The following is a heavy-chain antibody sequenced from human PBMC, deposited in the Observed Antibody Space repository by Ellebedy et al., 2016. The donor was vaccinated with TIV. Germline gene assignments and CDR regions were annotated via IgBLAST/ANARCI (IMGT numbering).Heavy chain of an antibody. CDR3: ARSTTVTTASYEY. CDR2: INHSGST. D-gene: IGHD4-17*01. V-gene: IGHV4-34*01. CDR1: GGSFSGYY. J-gene: IGHJ4*02. Sequence: MPSETLSLTCAVYGGSFSGYYWTWIRQPPGKGLEWIGEINHSGSTTYNPSLKNRVTISVDTSRNRFSLKLSSVTAADTAVYYCARSTTVTTASYEYWGQGTLVTVSS.